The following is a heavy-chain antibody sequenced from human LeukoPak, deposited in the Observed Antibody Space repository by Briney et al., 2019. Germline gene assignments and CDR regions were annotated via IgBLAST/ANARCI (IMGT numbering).Heavy chain of an antibody. CDR1: GGSISSYY. Sequence: SESLSLTCTVPGGSISSYYWSWIRQPPGKGLEWIGNIYYSGSTNYNPSLRSRVTISVDTAKNQFSLKLSSVTAADTAVYYCARGSVAGTRGLSEFDYWGQGTLVTVSS. J-gene: IGHJ4*02. D-gene: IGHD6-19*01. CDR2: IYYSGST. V-gene: IGHV4-59*01. CDR3: ARGSVAGTRGLSEFDY.